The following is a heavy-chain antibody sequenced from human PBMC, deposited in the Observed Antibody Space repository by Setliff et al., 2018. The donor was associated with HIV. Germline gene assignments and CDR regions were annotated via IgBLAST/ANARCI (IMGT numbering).Heavy chain of an antibody. CDR2: VSGSGTT. CDR3: AREGSEAVDYEANWFDP. CDR1: GGSIRSYS. J-gene: IGHJ5*02. V-gene: IGHV4-4*07. Sequence: SETLSLTCSVSGGSIRSYSWSWIRQPAGKDLEWIGRVSGSGTTNYNASLKSRVTMSVDTSKNRFSLKLSSVTAADTAMYYCAREGSEAVDYEANWFDPWG. D-gene: IGHD4-17*01.